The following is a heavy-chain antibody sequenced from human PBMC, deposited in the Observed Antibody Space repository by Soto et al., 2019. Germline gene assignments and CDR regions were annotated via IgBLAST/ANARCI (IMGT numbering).Heavy chain of an antibody. CDR3: ARDRLRGYDSSGFYS. J-gene: IGHJ4*02. D-gene: IGHD3-22*01. Sequence: ASVKVSCKASGYSFSFYGINWVRQAPGQGLEWMGWINPSDGNRNLAQKFEDRVTMTTATSTNTVFLELRSLKSDDTAIFYCARDRLRGYDSSGFYSWGQGTMVTVSS. CDR2: INPSDGNR. V-gene: IGHV1-18*01. CDR1: GYSFSFYG.